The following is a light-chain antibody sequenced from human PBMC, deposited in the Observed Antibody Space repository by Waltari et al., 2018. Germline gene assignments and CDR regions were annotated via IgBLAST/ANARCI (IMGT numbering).Light chain of an antibody. Sequence: DIQMTQSPSTLSASVGDTVTIPCRASQSVSDWLAWYQHKPGKAPKVLIYEASSLKSGVPSRFSGSGSGTEFTLTISSLQPDDFATYYCQQYNDYGTWTFGQGTKVEIK. CDR2: EAS. CDR3: QQYNDYGTWT. CDR1: QSVSDW. J-gene: IGKJ1*01. V-gene: IGKV1-5*03.